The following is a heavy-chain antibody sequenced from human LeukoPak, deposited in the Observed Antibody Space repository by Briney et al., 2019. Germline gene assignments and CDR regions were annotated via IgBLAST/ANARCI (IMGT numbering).Heavy chain of an antibody. CDR1: GGSFSGYY. Sequence: SETLSLTCAVYGGSFSGYYWSWIRQPPGKGLEWIGEINHSGSTNYNPSLKSRVTISVDTSKNQFSLKLSSVTAADTAVYYCARRQQQLALRYYYYYYMDVWGKGTTVTVSS. CDR3: ARRQQQLALRYYYYYYMDV. V-gene: IGHV4-34*01. D-gene: IGHD6-13*01. CDR2: INHSGST. J-gene: IGHJ6*03.